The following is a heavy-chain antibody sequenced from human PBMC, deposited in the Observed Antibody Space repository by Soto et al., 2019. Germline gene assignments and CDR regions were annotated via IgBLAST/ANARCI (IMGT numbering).Heavy chain of an antibody. CDR3: AKGSIEYSASVDN. J-gene: IGHJ4*02. V-gene: IGHV3-23*01. D-gene: IGHD4-4*01. CDR2: ISARGGRS. CDR1: GFSFSSYA. Sequence: DVQLLESGGGLVQPGGSLRLSCAASGFSFSSYAMVWVRQAPGKGLEWVSVISARGGRSYFADSVKGRFTISRDNSKNVLSLEMNSLRAEDTAIYFCAKGSIEYSASVDNWGQGTLVRVSS.